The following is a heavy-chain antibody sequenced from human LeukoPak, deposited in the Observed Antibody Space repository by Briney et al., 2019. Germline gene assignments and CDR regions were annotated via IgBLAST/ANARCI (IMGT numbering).Heavy chain of an antibody. CDR1: GGPIGGYY. V-gene: IGHV4-59*01. Sequence: SETLSLTCSVSGGPIGGYYWSWIRQPPGKGLEWIGFVFYSGHTNYNPSLKSRVTIKVDTSNNQFSLKLTSVTAADTAVYYCARVTYQPRDTFDIWGQGTMVTVSS. CDR3: ARVTYQPRDTFDI. CDR2: VFYSGHT. J-gene: IGHJ3*02. D-gene: IGHD2-21*01.